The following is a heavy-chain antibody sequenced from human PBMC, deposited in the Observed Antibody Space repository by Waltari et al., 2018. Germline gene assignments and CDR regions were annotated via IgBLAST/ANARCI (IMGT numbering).Heavy chain of an antibody. V-gene: IGHV3-23*01. J-gene: IGHJ1*01. CDR2: ISVSDAT. CDR3: AKPFYNWDDPLHS. Sequence: EVQLLDSGGGLIQPGGSLRLSCKASGLPPFPHAINWVRQAPGKGLEWVSSISVSDATYYADSVKGRFTVSRDYSDNTIHLQMDSLRAEDTAVYFCAKPFYNWDDPLHSWGQGAPVIVSS. D-gene: IGHD1-20*01. CDR1: GLPPFPHA.